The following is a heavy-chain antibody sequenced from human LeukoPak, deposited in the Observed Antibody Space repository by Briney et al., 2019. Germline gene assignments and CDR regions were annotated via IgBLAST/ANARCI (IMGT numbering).Heavy chain of an antibody. CDR1: GGSFSGYY. J-gene: IGHJ4*02. CDR2: INHSGST. Sequence: SETLSLTCAVYGGSFSGYYWSWIRQPPGKGLKWIGEINHSGSTNYNPSLKSRVTMSVDTSKNQFSLKLSSVTAADTAVYYCARDAAAPPDYWFDYWGQGTLVTVSS. CDR3: ARDAAAPPDYWFDY. D-gene: IGHD6-13*01. V-gene: IGHV4-34*01.